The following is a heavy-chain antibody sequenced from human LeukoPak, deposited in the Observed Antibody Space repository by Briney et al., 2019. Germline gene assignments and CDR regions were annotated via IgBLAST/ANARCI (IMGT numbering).Heavy chain of an antibody. D-gene: IGHD5-18*01. Sequence: PGGSLRLSCAASGFTFSSYSMSWVRQAPGKGPEWVSVITGSGDRTFYADSVEGRFTISRDNSKNTLYLQMNSLRAEDTAVYFCAKRGYYYFDYWGQGTLVTVSS. V-gene: IGHV3-23*01. CDR2: ITGSGDRT. J-gene: IGHJ4*02. CDR3: AKRGYYYFDY. CDR1: GFTFSSYS.